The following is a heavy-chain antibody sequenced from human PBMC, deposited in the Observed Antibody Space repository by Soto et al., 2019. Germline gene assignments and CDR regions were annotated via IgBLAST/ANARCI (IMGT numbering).Heavy chain of an antibody. J-gene: IGHJ6*04. CDR3: ARSRADV. CDR2: MNQDGSAI. V-gene: IGHV3-7*01. Sequence: EVQLVESGGGLVQPGGSLRLSCAASGFTFRSYWMSWVRQAPGKGPEWVANMNQDGSAIYYVDSVKGRFTVSRDNAKDSLYLQMNNLRAEDTAVYYCARSRADVWGKGTTFTVSS. CDR1: GFTFRSYW.